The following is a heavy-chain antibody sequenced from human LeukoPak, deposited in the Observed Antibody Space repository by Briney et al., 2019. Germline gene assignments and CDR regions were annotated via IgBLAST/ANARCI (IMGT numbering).Heavy chain of an antibody. D-gene: IGHD3-10*01. CDR3: AREEWFGEFDY. CDR2: IYSGGST. V-gene: IGHV3-66*01. Sequence: GGSLRLSCAASGFTVSSNYMSWVRQAPGKGLEWVSVIYSGGSTYYADSVKGGFTISRDNSKNTLYLQMNSLRAEDTAVYYCAREEWFGEFDYWGQGTLVTVSS. J-gene: IGHJ4*02. CDR1: GFTVSSNY.